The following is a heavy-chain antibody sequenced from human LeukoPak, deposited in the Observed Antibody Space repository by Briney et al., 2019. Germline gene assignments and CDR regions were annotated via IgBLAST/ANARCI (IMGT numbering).Heavy chain of an antibody. J-gene: IGHJ4*02. CDR2: IIPILGIA. CDR1: GGTFSSYA. Sequence: ASVKVSCKASGGTFSSYAISWVRQAPGQGLEWMGRIIPILGIANYAQKFQGRVTITADKSTSTAYMELSSLRSEDTAVYYCAGAARAGYYFDYWGQGTLVTVSS. V-gene: IGHV1-69*04. CDR3: AGAARAGYYFDY.